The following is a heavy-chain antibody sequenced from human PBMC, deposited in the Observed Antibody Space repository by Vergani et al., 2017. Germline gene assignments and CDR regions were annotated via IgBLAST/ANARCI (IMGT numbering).Heavy chain of an antibody. V-gene: IGHV1-69*08. J-gene: IGHJ4*02. D-gene: IGHD3-22*01. CDR1: GATFRSNT. CDR3: ARGGSYYDSSGYYERPFDY. Sequence: QVQLVQSGAEVKKPGSSVKVSCKASGATFRSNTISWVRQVPGQGLEWMGRIIPVLGKTKYAQDFQGRLTITADTSTSTAYMELTSLRSEDTAVYYCARGGSYYDSSGYYERPFDYWGQGNLVTVSS. CDR2: IIPVLGKT.